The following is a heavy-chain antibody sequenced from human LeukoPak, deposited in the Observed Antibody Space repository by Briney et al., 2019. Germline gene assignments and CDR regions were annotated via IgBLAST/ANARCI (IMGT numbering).Heavy chain of an antibody. CDR2: FDPEDGET. CDR1: GYTLTELS. V-gene: IGHV1-24*01. CDR3: ATSSSIAVSPRYFDY. D-gene: IGHD6-19*01. J-gene: IGHJ4*02. Sequence: ASVKVSCKVSGYTLTELSRRWVRQAPGKGLEWMGGFDPEDGETFYAQKFQGRVTMTEDTSTDTAYMELSSLRSEDTAVYYCATSSSIAVSPRYFDYWGQGTLVTASS.